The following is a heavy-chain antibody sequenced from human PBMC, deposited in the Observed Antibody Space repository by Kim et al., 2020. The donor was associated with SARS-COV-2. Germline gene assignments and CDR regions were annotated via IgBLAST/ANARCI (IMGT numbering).Heavy chain of an antibody. J-gene: IGHJ2*01. V-gene: IGHV3-33*01. CDR3: ARGPRKSWYFDL. Sequence: YYADSVKGRFTISRDNSKNTLYLQMNSLRAEDTAVYYCARGPRKSWYFDLWGRGTLVTVSS.